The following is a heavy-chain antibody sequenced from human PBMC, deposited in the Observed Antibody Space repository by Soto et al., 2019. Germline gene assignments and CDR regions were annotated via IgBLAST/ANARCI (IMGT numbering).Heavy chain of an antibody. V-gene: IGHV4-59*01. D-gene: IGHD7-27*01. Sequence: QVQLQESGPGLVKPSETLSLTCTVSGGSISSYYWSWIRQPPGKGLEWIGYIYYSGSTNSNPSLKSRVTISVDTSKNQFSLKLSSVTAADTAVYYCVRVGINYYYGMDVWGQGTTVTVSS. J-gene: IGHJ6*02. CDR3: VRVGINYYYGMDV. CDR1: GGSISSYY. CDR2: IYYSGST.